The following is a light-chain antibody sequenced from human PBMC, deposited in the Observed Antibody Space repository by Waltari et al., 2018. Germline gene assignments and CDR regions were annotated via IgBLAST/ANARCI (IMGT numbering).Light chain of an antibody. J-gene: IGKJ5*01. CDR1: QTISNS. Sequence: DIQMTQSPPSLSASVGDRVTITCRASQTISNSLDWYQQKPGKAPKLLIYCSFILQRGVPSRFSGSGSGTDFTLTISSLQPEDFATYYCQQSSSSPITFGQGTRLEIK. CDR2: CSF. CDR3: QQSSSSPIT. V-gene: IGKV1-39*01.